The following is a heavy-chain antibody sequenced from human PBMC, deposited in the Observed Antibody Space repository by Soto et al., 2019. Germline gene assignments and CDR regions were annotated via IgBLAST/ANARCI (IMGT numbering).Heavy chain of an antibody. J-gene: IGHJ6*02. Sequence: GGSLRLSCAASGFTFSSYAMSWVRQAPGKGLEWVSAISGSGGSTYYADSVKGRFTISRDNSKNTLYLQMNSLRAEDTAVYYCAKDPDNYDFRSGYYRPRYYYYGMDVWGQGTTVTVSS. CDR1: GFTFSSYA. V-gene: IGHV3-23*01. CDR3: AKDPDNYDFRSGYYRPRYYYYGMDV. D-gene: IGHD3-3*01. CDR2: ISGSGGST.